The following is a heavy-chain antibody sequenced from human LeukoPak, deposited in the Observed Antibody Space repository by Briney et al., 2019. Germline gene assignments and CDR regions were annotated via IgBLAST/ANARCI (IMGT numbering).Heavy chain of an antibody. CDR2: MNPNSGNT. CDR3: ARSHYGDYGPGLYYYYYYYMDV. D-gene: IGHD4-17*01. V-gene: IGHV1-8*01. J-gene: IGHJ6*03. Sequence: GASVNVSCKASGYTFTSYDINWVRQATGQGLEWMGWMNPNSGNTGYAQKFQGRVTMTRNTSISTAYMEVSSLRSEHTAVYYCARSHYGDYGPGLYYYYYYYMDVWGKGTTVTISS. CDR1: GYTFTSYD.